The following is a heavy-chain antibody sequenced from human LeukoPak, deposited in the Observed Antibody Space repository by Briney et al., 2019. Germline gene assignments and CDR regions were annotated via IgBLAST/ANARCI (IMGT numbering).Heavy chain of an antibody. Sequence: SETLSLTCTVSGGSISSSSYYWGWIRQPSGKGLEWIGSIYYSGSTYYNPSLKSRVTISVDTSKNQFSLKLSSVTAADTAVYYCARPSIAAAGHDAFDIWGQGTMVTVSS. J-gene: IGHJ3*02. V-gene: IGHV4-39*01. CDR3: ARPSIAAAGHDAFDI. D-gene: IGHD6-13*01. CDR2: IYYSGST. CDR1: GGSISSSSYY.